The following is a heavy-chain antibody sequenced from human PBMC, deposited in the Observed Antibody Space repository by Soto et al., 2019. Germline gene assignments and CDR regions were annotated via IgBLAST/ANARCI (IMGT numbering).Heavy chain of an antibody. CDR3: ARGPFLVLNYFES. Sequence: QVQLVQSGTEVKKPGSSVKVSCKASGGTFRNYPINWVRQAPGQGLEWMGSIFPLTDIPDYAQNFQARLTLSAHKSTSTAYMELSSLTSDDTAMYFCARGPFLVLNYFESWGQGTLVTVSS. CDR2: IFPLTDIP. V-gene: IGHV1-69*02. CDR1: GGTFRNYP. J-gene: IGHJ4*02.